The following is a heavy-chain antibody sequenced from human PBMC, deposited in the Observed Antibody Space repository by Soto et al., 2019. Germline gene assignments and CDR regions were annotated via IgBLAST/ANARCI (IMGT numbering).Heavy chain of an antibody. CDR1: GGSISSGGYY. CDR3: ARGYGDLRDYYYYYMDV. Sequence: QVQLQESGPGLVKPSQTLSLTCTVSGGSISSGGYYWSWIRQHPGKGLEWIGYIYYSGSTYYNPSLKSRVTLSADPYKNQFYLKLSSVTAADTAVYYCARGYGDLRDYYYYYMDVWGKGTTVTVSS. D-gene: IGHD3-3*01. CDR2: IYYSGST. V-gene: IGHV4-31*03. J-gene: IGHJ6*03.